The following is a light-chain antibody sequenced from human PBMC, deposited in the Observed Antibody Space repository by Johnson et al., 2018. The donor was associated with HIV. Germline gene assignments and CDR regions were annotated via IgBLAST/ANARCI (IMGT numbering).Light chain of an antibody. J-gene: IGLJ1*01. CDR2: DNN. CDR3: GTLDSSLSAYL. Sequence: SVLTQPPSVSAAPGQKVTISCSGSSSNIGNNYVSWYQQLPGTAPKLLIYDNNKRPSGIPDRFSGSKSGTSATLGITGLQTGDEADYYCGTLDSSLSAYLFGTGTKFTVL. CDR1: SSNIGNNY. V-gene: IGLV1-51*01.